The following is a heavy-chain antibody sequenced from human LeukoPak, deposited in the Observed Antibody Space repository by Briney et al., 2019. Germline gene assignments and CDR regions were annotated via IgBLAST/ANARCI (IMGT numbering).Heavy chain of an antibody. J-gene: IGHJ4*02. Sequence: GGSLRLSCAASGFTFSSYSMNWVRQAPGKGLEWVSSISSNSSYIYYADSVKGRFTISRDNAKNPLYLQMNSLRAEDTAVYYCARQIDYYGSGSLPDYWGQGTLVTVSS. CDR2: ISSNSSYI. V-gene: IGHV3-21*01. CDR1: GFTFSSYS. CDR3: ARQIDYYGSGSLPDY. D-gene: IGHD3-10*01.